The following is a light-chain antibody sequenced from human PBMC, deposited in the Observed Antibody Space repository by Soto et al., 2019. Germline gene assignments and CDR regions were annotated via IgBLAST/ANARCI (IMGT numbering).Light chain of an antibody. CDR3: QQLNSDPSIT. CDR2: AAS. J-gene: IGKJ5*01. Sequence: DIQLTQSPSFLSASVGDRVTITCRASQAISRSLAWDQQKPGKAPKLLIYAASTLQGGVPSRFSGSGSGTVFTLTISSLQPEDFATSYCQQLNSDPSITFGQGTRLEI. CDR1: QAISRS. V-gene: IGKV1-9*01.